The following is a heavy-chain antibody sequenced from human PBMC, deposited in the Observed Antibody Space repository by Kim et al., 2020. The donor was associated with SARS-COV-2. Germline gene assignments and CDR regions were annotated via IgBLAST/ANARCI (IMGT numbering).Heavy chain of an antibody. Sequence: TVKVSCKASGGTFSSYAISWVRQAPGQGLEWMGGIIPIFGTANYAQKFQGRVTITADESTSTAYMELSSLRSEDTAVYYCARWSEYSSLGFDYWGQGTLVTVSS. D-gene: IGHD6-6*01. V-gene: IGHV1-69*13. CDR3: ARWSEYSSLGFDY. CDR1: GGTFSSYA. J-gene: IGHJ4*02. CDR2: IIPIFGTA.